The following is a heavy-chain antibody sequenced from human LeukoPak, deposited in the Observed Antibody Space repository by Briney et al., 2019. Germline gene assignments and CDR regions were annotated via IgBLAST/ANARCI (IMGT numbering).Heavy chain of an antibody. Sequence: ASVKVSCKASGGTFNTYTIIWVRQAPGQGLEWMGGIIPIFGTANYAQKFQGRVTITADESTSTAYMELSSLRSEDTAVYYCARFTYNWNDESECWGQGTLVTVSS. V-gene: IGHV1-69*13. CDR1: GGTFNTYT. CDR2: IIPIFGTA. J-gene: IGHJ4*02. CDR3: ARFTYNWNDESEC. D-gene: IGHD1-20*01.